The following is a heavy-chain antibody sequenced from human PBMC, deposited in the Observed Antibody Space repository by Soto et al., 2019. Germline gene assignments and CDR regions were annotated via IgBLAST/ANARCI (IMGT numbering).Heavy chain of an antibody. Sequence: SETLSLTCAVYGGSFSGYYWSWIRQPPGKGLEWIGEINHSGSTNYNPSLKSRVTISVDTSKNQFSLKLSSVTAADTAVYYCARRVVYYGSGSYYKYYYYDMDVWGKGTTVTVSS. CDR2: INHSGST. CDR1: GGSFSGYY. V-gene: IGHV4-34*01. D-gene: IGHD3-10*01. CDR3: ARRVVYYGSGSYYKYYYYDMDV. J-gene: IGHJ6*03.